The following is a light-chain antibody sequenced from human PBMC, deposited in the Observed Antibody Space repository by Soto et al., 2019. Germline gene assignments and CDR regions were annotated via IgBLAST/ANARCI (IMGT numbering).Light chain of an antibody. V-gene: IGLV2-14*01. J-gene: IGLJ2*01. CDR3: SSFTTSLTVV. CDR2: EVN. CDR1: SSDVGSYNY. Sequence: QSALTQPASVSGSPGQSITISCTGSSSDVGSYNYVSWYQQHPGEAPRLIIYEVNHRPSGVSNRFSGSKSGNTASLTITGLQAEDEADYYCSSFTTSLTVVFGGGTKVTVL.